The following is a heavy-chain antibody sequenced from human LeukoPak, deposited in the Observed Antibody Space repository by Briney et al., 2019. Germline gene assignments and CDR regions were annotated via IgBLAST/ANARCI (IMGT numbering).Heavy chain of an antibody. D-gene: IGHD5-18*01. CDR3: AKVSLRDGYSFDY. Sequence: GGSLRLSCAASGFTFDDYAMHWVRQAPGKGLEWVSLISWDGGSTYYADSVKGRFTISRDNSKNSLYLQINSLRAEDTALCYCAKVSLRDGYSFDYWGQGTLVTVSS. J-gene: IGHJ4*02. CDR1: GFTFDDYA. CDR2: ISWDGGST. V-gene: IGHV3-43D*03.